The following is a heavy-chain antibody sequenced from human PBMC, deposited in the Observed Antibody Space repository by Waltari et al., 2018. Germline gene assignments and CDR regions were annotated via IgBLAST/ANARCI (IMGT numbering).Heavy chain of an antibody. CDR1: GGSISSGSYY. V-gene: IGHV4-61*09. D-gene: IGHD6-13*01. Sequence: QVQLQESGPGLVKPSQTLSLTCTVSGGSISSGSYYWSWIRQPAGKGLEWIGYIYTSGITNYNPSLMSRVTISVDTSKNQFSLKLSSVTAADTAVYYCARMVLVAAAGTTEYYFYGMDVWGQGTTVTVSS. J-gene: IGHJ6*02. CDR2: IYTSGIT. CDR3: ARMVLVAAAGTTEYYFYGMDV.